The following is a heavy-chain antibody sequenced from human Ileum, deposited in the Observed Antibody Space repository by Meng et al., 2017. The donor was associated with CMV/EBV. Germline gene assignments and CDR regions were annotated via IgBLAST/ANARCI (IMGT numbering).Heavy chain of an antibody. V-gene: IGHV3-15*01. J-gene: IGHJ3*02. Sequence: GGSLRLTCVVSGVTISNVWMSWVRQAPGKGLEWVGRIRSNAAGGERESAEPGKGRFTISRDDSKNMMCLQMNSMKTADTAVYYCATDSPSGVISLNAFENWGQGTEVTVSS. CDR1: GVTISNVW. D-gene: IGHD3-16*02. CDR3: ATDSPSGVISLNAFEN. CDR2: IRSNAAGGER.